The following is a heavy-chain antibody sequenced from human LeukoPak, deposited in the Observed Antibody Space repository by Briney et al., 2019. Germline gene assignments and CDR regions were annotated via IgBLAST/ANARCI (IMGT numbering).Heavy chain of an antibody. V-gene: IGHV3-30*04. CDR3: ARARSSYGYGDAFDI. D-gene: IGHD5-18*01. Sequence: GGSLRLSCAASGFTFSTYAMHWVRQAPGRGLEWVAVISYDGSSRYYADSVKGRFTISRDNSKNTLYLQMNSLRAEDTAVYYCARARSSYGYGDAFDIWGQGTMVTVSS. CDR1: GFTFSTYA. J-gene: IGHJ3*02. CDR2: ISYDGSSR.